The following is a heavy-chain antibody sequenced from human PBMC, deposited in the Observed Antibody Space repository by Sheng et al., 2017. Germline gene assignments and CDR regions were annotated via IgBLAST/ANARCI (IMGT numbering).Heavy chain of an antibody. CDR2: MKQDGSEK. CDR3: ARIRTEASAMVPLDY. CDR1: GFIFSDYW. V-gene: IGHV3-7*01. D-gene: IGHD5-18*01. Sequence: EVQLVESGGGLVQPGGSLRLSCAASGFIFSDYWMNWVRQAPGKGLEWVANMKQDGSEKYYGDSVKGRFIISRDNAKNSLYLQMNSLRAEDTAAYYCARIRTEASAMVPLDY. J-gene: IGHJ4*01.